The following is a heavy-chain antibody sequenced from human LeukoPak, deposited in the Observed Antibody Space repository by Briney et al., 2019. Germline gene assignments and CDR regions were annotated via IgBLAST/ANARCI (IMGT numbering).Heavy chain of an antibody. CDR2: IYYSGST. CDR3: ARDPGGSGSYYSGGSGY. J-gene: IGHJ4*02. D-gene: IGHD3-10*01. V-gene: IGHV4-59*12. CDR1: GGSISSYY. Sequence: PSETLSLTCTVSGGSISSYYWSWIRQPPGKGLEWIGSIYYSGSTYYNPSLKSRVTISVDTSKNQFSLKLSSVTAADTAVYYCARDPGGSGSYYSGGSGYWGQGTLVTVSS.